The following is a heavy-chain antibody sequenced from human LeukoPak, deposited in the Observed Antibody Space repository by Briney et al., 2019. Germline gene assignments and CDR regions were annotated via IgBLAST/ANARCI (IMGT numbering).Heavy chain of an antibody. D-gene: IGHD6-19*01. CDR1: GGTFSSYS. J-gene: IGHJ4*02. CDR3: AGEEERGVTVAGTAFDY. Sequence: SVKVSCKASGGTFSSYSITWVRQAPGQGLEWMGRIIPTLGIANYAQKFQGRVAITADKSTSTAYMELSSLRSEDTAVYYCAGEEERGVTVAGTAFDYWGQGTLVTVSS. CDR2: IIPTLGIA. V-gene: IGHV1-69*04.